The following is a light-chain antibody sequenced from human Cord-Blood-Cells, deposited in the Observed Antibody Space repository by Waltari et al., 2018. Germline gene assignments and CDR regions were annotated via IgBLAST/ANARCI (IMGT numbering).Light chain of an antibody. V-gene: IGLV2-14*03. J-gene: IGLJ1*01. CDR1: RSDVGGYNY. Sequence: QSALTQHASVSGSPGQSITISCTGTRSDVGGYNYGSWYQQHPGKAPKLMIYDVSNRPSGVSNRFSGSKSGNTASLTISGLQAEDEADYYCSSYTSSSTPFVFGTGTKVTVL. CDR3: SSYTSSSTPFV. CDR2: DVS.